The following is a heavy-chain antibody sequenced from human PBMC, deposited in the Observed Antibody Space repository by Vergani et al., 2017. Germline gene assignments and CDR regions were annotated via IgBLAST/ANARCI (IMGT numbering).Heavy chain of an antibody. Sequence: QVQLQQCGAGVVKPSGTLSLTCAVSGGSISSGDHCWTWIRQRPGKVLEWIGYIFYSGTTYDNPSVRSRLTISVDTSQNQFSLKLRSVTAADTAVYYCARVDTQVPATSHFYYMDVWGKGTTVVVSS. CDR2: IFYSGTT. CDR3: ARVDTQVPATSHFYYMDV. J-gene: IGHJ6*03. CDR1: GGSISSGDHC. V-gene: IGHV4-31*11. D-gene: IGHD6-25*01.